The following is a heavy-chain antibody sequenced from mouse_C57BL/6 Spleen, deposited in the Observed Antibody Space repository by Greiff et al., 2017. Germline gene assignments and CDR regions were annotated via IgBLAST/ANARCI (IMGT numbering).Heavy chain of an antibody. CDR1: GYTFPDYN. Sequence: VQLQRSGPELVNPGASVKIPRKASGYTFPDYNVDWVKRSHGKNLEWIGDINPNNGGSIYNQKFKGKATLTVDKSSSTAYIELRSLTSEDTAVYYCARKGDSNHAYWGQGSRGNVTA. V-gene: IGHV1-18*01. D-gene: IGHD2-5*01. CDR3: ARKGDSNHAY. J-gene: IGHJ3*01. CDR2: INPNNGGS.